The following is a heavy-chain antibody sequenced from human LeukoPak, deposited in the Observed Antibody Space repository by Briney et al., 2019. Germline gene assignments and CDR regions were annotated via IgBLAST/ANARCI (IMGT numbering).Heavy chain of an antibody. CDR2: ISTSSTYI. CDR1: GFTFGIHG. D-gene: IGHD2-21*02. V-gene: IGHV3-21*06. Sequence: GGSLRLSCVGSGFTFGIHGMNWVRQAPGKGLEWVSFISTSSTYIKYADSLKGRFTVSRDNVKSSLYLQMSSPTAEDTAVYYCARGRCSNSDCPFDYWGQGTLVTVSS. J-gene: IGHJ4*02. CDR3: ARGRCSNSDCPFDY.